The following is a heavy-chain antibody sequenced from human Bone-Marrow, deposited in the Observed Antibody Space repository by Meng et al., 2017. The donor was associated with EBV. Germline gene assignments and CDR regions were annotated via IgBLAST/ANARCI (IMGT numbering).Heavy chain of an antibody. CDR2: ISAYNAHT. J-gene: IGHJ4*02. CDR1: GYTFTSYG. V-gene: IGHV1-18*01. CDR3: ARDADYGSGSYGVLINY. Sequence: QVQLVRAGAEGKKPGASVKVSCKASGYTFTSYGISWVRQAPGQGLEWMGWISAYNAHTNYAQKLQGRVTMTTDTSTRTTYMELRSLRSDDTAVYYCARDADYGSGSYGVLINYWGQGTLVTVSS. D-gene: IGHD3-10*01.